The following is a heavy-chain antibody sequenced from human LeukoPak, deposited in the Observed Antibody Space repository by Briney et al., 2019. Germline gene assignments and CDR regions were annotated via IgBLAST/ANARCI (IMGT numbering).Heavy chain of an antibody. D-gene: IGHD6-13*01. J-gene: IGHJ4*02. CDR2: INPNSGGT. CDR1: GYTFTGYF. CDR3: ARDLDGSSGCDY. V-gene: IGHV1-2*02. Sequence: ASVKVSCKASGYTFTGYFMHWVRQAPGQGLELMGWINPNSGGTNYAQKFQGRVTMTSDTSISTAYIELTRLRSDDTAVYYCARDLDGSSGCDYWGQGTLVTVSS.